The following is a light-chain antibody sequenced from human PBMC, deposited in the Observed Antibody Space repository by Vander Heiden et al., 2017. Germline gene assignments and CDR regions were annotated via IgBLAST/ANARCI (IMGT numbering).Light chain of an antibody. Sequence: DIQMTQSPSSLSASVGDRVTITCRASQSISSYLNWYQQKPGKAPKLLIYAASSLQSGVPSTFSGSGSGTDFTLTISSLQPEDFATYYCQQSYSTPRTFGQATKVEIK. CDR3: QQSYSTPRT. CDR1: QSISSY. V-gene: IGKV1-39*01. J-gene: IGKJ1*01. CDR2: AAS.